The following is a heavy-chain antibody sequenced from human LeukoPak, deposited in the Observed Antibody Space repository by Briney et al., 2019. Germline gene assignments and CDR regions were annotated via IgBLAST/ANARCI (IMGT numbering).Heavy chain of an antibody. V-gene: IGHV4-61*02. CDR1: GGSISSGSYY. J-gene: IGHJ3*02. CDR2: IYTSGST. D-gene: IGHD1-26*01. CDR3: ASYSGSYYSAFDI. Sequence: SQTRSLTCTVSGGSISSGSYYWSWIRQPAGKGLEWIGRIYTSGSTNYHPSLKSRVTISVDTSKNQFSLKLSSVTAADTAVYYCASYSGSYYSAFDIWGQGTMVTVSS.